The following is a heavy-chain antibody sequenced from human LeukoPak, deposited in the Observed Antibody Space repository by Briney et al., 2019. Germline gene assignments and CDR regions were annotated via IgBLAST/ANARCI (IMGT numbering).Heavy chain of an antibody. J-gene: IGHJ5*02. D-gene: IGHD6-13*01. CDR3: ARGWHAQYNWFDP. CDR1: GYTFTGYY. CDR2: INPNSGGT. V-gene: IGHV1-2*06. Sequence: ASVKVSCKASGYTFTGYYIHWVRQAPGQGLEWMGRINPNSGGTNYAQKFQGRVTMTWDTSISTAYMELSRLRSDDTAVYYCARGWHAQYNWFDPWGQGTLVTVSS.